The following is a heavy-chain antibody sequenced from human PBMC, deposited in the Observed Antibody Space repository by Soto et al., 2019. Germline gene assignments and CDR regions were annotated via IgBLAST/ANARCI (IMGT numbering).Heavy chain of an antibody. J-gene: IGHJ1*01. CDR1: GFTLSNYA. CDR2: IIGNGGTT. CDR3: AKGVIWIGELSP. V-gene: IGHV3-23*01. D-gene: IGHD3-10*01. Sequence: EVQLLESGGGLAQPGGSLRLSCAASGFTLSNYAMSWVRQAPGKGLEWVSAIIGNGGTTYYADSVKGRFTISRDNSRNTVYLQMNSLRVEDTAVYYCAKGVIWIGELSPRGQGTVVTVSS.